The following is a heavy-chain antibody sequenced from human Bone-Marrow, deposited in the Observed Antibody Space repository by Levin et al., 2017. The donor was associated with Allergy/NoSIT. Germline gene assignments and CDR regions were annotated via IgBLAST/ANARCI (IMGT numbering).Heavy chain of an antibody. Sequence: GGSLRLSCAASGFTFGFYAMHWVRQAPGKGLEWVAVTSYDGSSKYFADSIKGRFTISRDNSKNTLFLEMNSLRPDDTAVYYCARGLEWELLDYWGHGTLVIVSS. CDR2: TSYDGSSK. J-gene: IGHJ4*01. CDR3: ARGLEWELLDY. CDR1: GFTFGFYA. D-gene: IGHD1-26*01. V-gene: IGHV3-30-3*01.